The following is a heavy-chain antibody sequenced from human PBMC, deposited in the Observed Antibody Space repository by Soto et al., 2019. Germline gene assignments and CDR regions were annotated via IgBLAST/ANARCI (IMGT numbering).Heavy chain of an antibody. CDR2: ISGSGVST. V-gene: IGHV3-23*01. D-gene: IGHD2-21*01. CDR1: GFTFSSYA. J-gene: IGHJ4*02. CDR3: ATGSRAGSYSDPDY. Sequence: EVQLLESGGGLVQPGGSLRLSCAASGFTFSSYAMTWVRQAPGKGLEWVSGISGSGVSTYYADSVKGRFTISRDNSKNTLYHQMHSVKAEDTALDYCATGSRAGSYSDPDYWGQGTLVTVYS.